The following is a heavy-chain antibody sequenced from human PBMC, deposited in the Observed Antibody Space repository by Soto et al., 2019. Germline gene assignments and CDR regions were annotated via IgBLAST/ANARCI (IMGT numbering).Heavy chain of an antibody. J-gene: IGHJ3*02. CDR1: GFTFSSFA. CDR2: LSSSKTYI. D-gene: IGHD6-19*01. V-gene: IGHV3-48*02. Sequence: QPGGSLRLSCAASGFTFSSFAMSWVRQAPGKGLEWISYLSSSKTYIWYADSVKGRFTISRDNAKNSLSLQMNSLRDEDTAVYYCVRDSGWAFDIWGLGTMVTVSS. CDR3: VRDSGWAFDI.